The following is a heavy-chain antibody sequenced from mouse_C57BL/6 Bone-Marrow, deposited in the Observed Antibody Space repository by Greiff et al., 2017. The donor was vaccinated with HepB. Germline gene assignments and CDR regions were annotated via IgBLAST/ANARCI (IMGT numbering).Heavy chain of an antibody. D-gene: IGHD1-1*01. V-gene: IGHV1-19*01. Sequence: VQLQQSGPVLVKPGASVKMSCKASGYTFTDYYMNWVKQSHGKSLEWIGVINPYNGGTSYNQKFKGKATLTVDKSSSTAYMELNSLTSEDSAVYYCAPYYYYGSSYGVWGTGTTVTVSS. CDR1: GYTFTDYY. CDR3: APYYYYGSSYGV. CDR2: INPYNGGT. J-gene: IGHJ1*03.